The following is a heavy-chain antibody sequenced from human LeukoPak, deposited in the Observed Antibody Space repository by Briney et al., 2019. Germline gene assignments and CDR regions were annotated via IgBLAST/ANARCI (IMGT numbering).Heavy chain of an antibody. D-gene: IGHD5-12*01. J-gene: IGHJ6*03. CDR1: GFTFSSYA. Sequence: AGGSLRLSCAASGFTFSSYAMSWVRQAPGKGLEWVSAISGSGGSTYYADSVKGRFTISRDNSKNTLYLQMNSLRAEDTAVYYCARNLFLGYSGYDFGYYYYYYMDVWGKGTTVTASS. CDR3: ARNLFLGYSGYDFGYYYYYYMDV. V-gene: IGHV3-23*01. CDR2: ISGSGGST.